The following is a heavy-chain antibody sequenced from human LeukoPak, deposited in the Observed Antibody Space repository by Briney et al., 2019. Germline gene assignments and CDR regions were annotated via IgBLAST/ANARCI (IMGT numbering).Heavy chain of an antibody. V-gene: IGHV1-2*02. CDR1: GYTFTGNY. CDR2: INPNSGGT. D-gene: IGHD1-26*01. Sequence: GASVKVSCKASGYTFTGNYMHWLRQAPGQGLEWMGWINPNSGGTNYAQKFQGRVTMTRDTSISTAYMELSRLRSDDTAVYYCARDLMGATDMGAPDYWGQGTLVTVSS. CDR3: ARDLMGATDMGAPDY. J-gene: IGHJ4*02.